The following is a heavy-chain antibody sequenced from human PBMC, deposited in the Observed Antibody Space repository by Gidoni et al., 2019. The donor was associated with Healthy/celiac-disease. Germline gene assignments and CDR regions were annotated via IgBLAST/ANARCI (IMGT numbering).Heavy chain of an antibody. CDR3: TSPRVIDVEPFDY. D-gene: IGHD3-10*02. Sequence: EVQRVESGGGLVTPGRSLRLSCTASGFTFGDYAMSWFRQAPGKGREWVGFIRSKAYGGTTESAASVKGRFPISSDDSKSIAYLQMNSLKTEDTAVYYCTSPRVIDVEPFDYWGQGTLVTVSS. CDR1: GFTFGDYA. CDR2: IRSKAYGGTT. V-gene: IGHV3-49*05. J-gene: IGHJ4*02.